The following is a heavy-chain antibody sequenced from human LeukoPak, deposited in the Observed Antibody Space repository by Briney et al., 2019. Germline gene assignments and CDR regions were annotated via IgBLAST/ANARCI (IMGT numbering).Heavy chain of an antibody. Sequence: PSETLSLTCTVSGDSISSYYWSWIRQPPGKGLEWIGYISYSGSTNYNPSLKSRVTISIDTSKNQFSLRLSSVTAADTAVYYCARDSSGWSSLFDYWGQGTLVTVSS. CDR2: ISYSGST. J-gene: IGHJ4*02. CDR1: GDSISSYY. V-gene: IGHV4-59*01. CDR3: ARDSSGWSSLFDY. D-gene: IGHD6-19*01.